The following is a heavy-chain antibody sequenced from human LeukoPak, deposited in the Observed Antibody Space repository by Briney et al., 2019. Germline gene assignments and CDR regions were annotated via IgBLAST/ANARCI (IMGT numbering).Heavy chain of an antibody. J-gene: IGHJ5*02. D-gene: IGHD6-25*01. V-gene: IGHV4-61*02. Sequence: SETLSLTCSVPGDSISSGSYYWSWIRQPAGKGLEWIGRIFITGSTNYNPSLKSRVTISVDTSKNQISLKLSSVTAADTAVYYCARESAAWFDPWGQGTLVTVSS. CDR2: IFITGST. CDR3: ARESAAWFDP. CDR1: GDSISSGSYY.